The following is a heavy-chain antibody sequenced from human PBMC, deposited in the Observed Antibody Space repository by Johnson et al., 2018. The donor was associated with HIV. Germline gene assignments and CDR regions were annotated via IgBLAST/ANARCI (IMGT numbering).Heavy chain of an antibody. CDR2: ISYDGSNK. CDR1: GFTFSSYG. J-gene: IGHJ3*02. V-gene: IGHV3-30*03. CDR3: TYSSAWSPGAFDM. Sequence: QVQLVESGGGVVQPGRSLRLSCAASGFTFSSYGMHWVRQAPGKGLEWVAVISYDGSNKYYADSVKGRFTISRDNSKNTLYLQMNSLRAEDTAVFYWTYSSAWSPGAFDMWGQGTMVTVSS. D-gene: IGHD6-19*01.